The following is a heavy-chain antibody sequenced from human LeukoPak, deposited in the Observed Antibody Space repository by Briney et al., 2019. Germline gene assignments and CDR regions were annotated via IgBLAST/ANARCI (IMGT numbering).Heavy chain of an antibody. CDR1: GGSISSGDYY. V-gene: IGHV4-30-4*01. J-gene: IGHJ4*02. CDR3: AREMATETPTFDC. CDR2: IYYSGST. D-gene: IGHD5-24*01. Sequence: SETLSLTCTVSGGSISSGDYYWSWIRQPPGKGLEWIGYIYYSGSTYYNPSLKSRVTISVDTSKNQFSLKLSSVTAADTAVYYCAREMATETPTFDCWGQGTLVTVSS.